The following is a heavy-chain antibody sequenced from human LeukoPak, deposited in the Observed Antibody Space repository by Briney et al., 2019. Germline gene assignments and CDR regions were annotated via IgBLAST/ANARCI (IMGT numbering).Heavy chain of an antibody. V-gene: IGHV3-23*01. CDR3: ARDVGYCSGGSCYS. Sequence: GGSLRLSCAASGFTFSSYSMNWVRQAPGKGLEWVSAISGSGGSTYHADSVKGRFTISRDNSKNTLYLQMNSLRAEDTAVYYCARDVGYCSGGSCYSWGQGTLVTVSS. CDR1: GFTFSSYS. CDR2: ISGSGGST. J-gene: IGHJ4*02. D-gene: IGHD2-15*01.